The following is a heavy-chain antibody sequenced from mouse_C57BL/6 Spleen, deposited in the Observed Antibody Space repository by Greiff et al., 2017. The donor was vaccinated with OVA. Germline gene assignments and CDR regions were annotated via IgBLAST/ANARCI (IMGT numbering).Heavy chain of an antibody. Sequence: EVKLVESGGGLVKPGGSLKLSCAASGFTFSSYAMSWVRQTPEKRLEWVATISDGGSYTYYPDNVKGRFTISRDNAKNNLYLQMSHLKSEDTAMYYGAREGNWAPFAYWGQGTLVTVSA. J-gene: IGHJ3*01. V-gene: IGHV5-4*01. CDR1: GFTFSSYA. CDR3: AREGNWAPFAY. CDR2: ISDGGSYT. D-gene: IGHD4-1*01.